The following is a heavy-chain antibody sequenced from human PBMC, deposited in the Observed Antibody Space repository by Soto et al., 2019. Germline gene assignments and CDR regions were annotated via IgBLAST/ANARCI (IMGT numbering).Heavy chain of an antibody. D-gene: IGHD3-22*01. CDR1: GGSISSSNW. CDR3: ASKGYDGSDYYNS. V-gene: IGHV4-4*02. Sequence: SETLSLTCAVSGGSISSSNWWSWVRQPPGKGLEWIGEIYHSGSTNYNPSLKSRVTISVDKSKNQFSLKLSSVTAADTAVYYCASKGYDGSDYYNSWGQGTLVTVSS. J-gene: IGHJ4*02. CDR2: IYHSGST.